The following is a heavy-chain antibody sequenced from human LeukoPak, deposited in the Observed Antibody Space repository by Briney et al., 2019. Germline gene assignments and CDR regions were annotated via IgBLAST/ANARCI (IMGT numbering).Heavy chain of an antibody. CDR2: INPNSGGT. CDR3: ARHPYSGSYHFDY. J-gene: IGHJ4*02. CDR1: GYIFTGYY. Sequence: GASVKVSCKASGYIFTGYYMHWVRQAPGQGLEWMGWINPNSGGTNSAQKFQGRDTMTRDTSISTAYMELSRLTSDDTAVYYCARHPYSGSYHFDYWGQGTLVTVSS. D-gene: IGHD1-26*01. V-gene: IGHV1-2*02.